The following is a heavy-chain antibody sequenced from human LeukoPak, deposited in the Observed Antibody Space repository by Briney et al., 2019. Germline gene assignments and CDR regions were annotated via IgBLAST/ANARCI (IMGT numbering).Heavy chain of an antibody. D-gene: IGHD3-22*01. J-gene: IGHJ6*03. CDR3: ARDLSSSGYPYYYYYMDV. Sequence: GGSLRLSCAASGFTFSSYEMNWVRQEPGRGLERVSYISSSGSTIYYADSVKGRFTISRDNAKNSLYLQMNSLRAEDTAVYYCARDLSSSGYPYYYYYMDVWGKGTTVTVSS. CDR2: ISSSGSTI. CDR1: GFTFSSYE. V-gene: IGHV3-48*03.